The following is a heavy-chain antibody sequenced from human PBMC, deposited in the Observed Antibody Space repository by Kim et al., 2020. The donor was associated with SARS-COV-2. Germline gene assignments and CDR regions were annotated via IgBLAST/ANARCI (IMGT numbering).Heavy chain of an antibody. CDR2: IYYSGST. Sequence: SETLSLTCTVSGGSISSYYWSWIRQPPGKGLEWIGYIYYSGSTNYNPSLKSRVTISVDTSKNQFSLKLSSVTAADTAVYYCARARYCSGGSCYSGLDYWG. J-gene: IGHJ4*01. CDR3: ARARYCSGGSCYSGLDY. D-gene: IGHD2-15*01. CDR1: GGSISSYY. V-gene: IGHV4-59*01.